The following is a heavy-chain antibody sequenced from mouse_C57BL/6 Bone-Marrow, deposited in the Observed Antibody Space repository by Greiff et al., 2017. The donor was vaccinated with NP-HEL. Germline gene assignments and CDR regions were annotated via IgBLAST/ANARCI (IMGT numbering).Heavy chain of an antibody. CDR3: AEGGYGQRY. J-gene: IGHJ3*01. CDR2: IWSGGST. D-gene: IGHD2-2*01. CDR1: GFSLTSYG. Sequence: VKVEESGPGLVQPSQSLSITCTVSGFSLTSYGVHWVRQSPGKGLEWLGVIWSGGSTDYNAAFISRLSISKDNSKSQVFFKMNSLQADDTAIYYCAEGGYGQRYWGQGTLVTVSA. V-gene: IGHV2-2*01.